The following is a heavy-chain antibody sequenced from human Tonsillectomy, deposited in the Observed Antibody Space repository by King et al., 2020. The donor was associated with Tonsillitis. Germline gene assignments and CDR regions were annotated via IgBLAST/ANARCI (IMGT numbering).Heavy chain of an antibody. Sequence: VQLQQWGAGLLKPSETLSLTCAVYGGSFSGYYWSWIRQPPGKGLEWIGEINHSVSTNYSPSLKSRVTISVDTSKNQFSLKLGTVTAADTAVYYWARDGQYLQQYNWINNWFDPWGQGTLVTVSS. CDR3: ARDGQYLQQYNWINNWFDP. D-gene: IGHD1/OR15-1a*01. CDR2: INHSVST. V-gene: IGHV4-34*01. J-gene: IGHJ5*02. CDR1: GGSFSGYY.